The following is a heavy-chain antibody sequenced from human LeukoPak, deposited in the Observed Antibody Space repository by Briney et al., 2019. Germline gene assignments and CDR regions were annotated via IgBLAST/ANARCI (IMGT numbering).Heavy chain of an antibody. CDR3: ARPITDYDSYGMDV. V-gene: IGHV1-2*02. CDR2: INPNSGGT. D-gene: IGHD3-3*01. CDR1: GYTFNGYY. J-gene: IGHJ6*02. Sequence: ASVKVSCQASGYTFNGYYMHWVRQAPGQGLEWVGWINPNSGGTNYAQKFQGRVTMTRDTYISTAYMELSRLRSDDTAVYYCARPITDYDSYGMDVWGQGTTVTVSS.